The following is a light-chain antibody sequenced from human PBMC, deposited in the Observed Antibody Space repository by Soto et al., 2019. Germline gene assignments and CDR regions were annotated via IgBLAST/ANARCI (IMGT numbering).Light chain of an antibody. CDR3: QQYGSSSWT. J-gene: IGKJ1*01. Sequence: EIVSTQSPGTLSLSPGDTATLSCWASQSLGSDLAWYQQKPGQAPRLLIYGASSRANGIPDRFSGSGSGTDFTLTISRLEPEYFAVYYCQQYGSSSWTFGQGTKVDIK. V-gene: IGKV3-20*01. CDR1: QSLGSD. CDR2: GAS.